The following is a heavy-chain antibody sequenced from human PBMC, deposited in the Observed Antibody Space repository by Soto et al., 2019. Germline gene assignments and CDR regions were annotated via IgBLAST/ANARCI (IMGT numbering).Heavy chain of an antibody. Sequence: ASVKVSCKASGGTFSSYAISWVRQAPGQGLEWMGGIIPIFGTANYAQKFQGRVTITADTSTSTAYMELRSLRSDDTAVYYCARDHLYGDYAYFDYWGQGTLVTVS. J-gene: IGHJ4*02. V-gene: IGHV1-69*06. CDR1: GGTFSSYA. CDR3: ARDHLYGDYAYFDY. CDR2: IIPIFGTA. D-gene: IGHD4-17*01.